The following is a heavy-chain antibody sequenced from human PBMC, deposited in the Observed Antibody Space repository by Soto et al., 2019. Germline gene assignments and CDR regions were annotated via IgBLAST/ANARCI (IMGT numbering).Heavy chain of an antibody. CDR2: IKQDGSEK. CDR3: ARGSPTTVEPLRYYYYYGMDV. Sequence: EVQLVESGGGLVQPGGSLRLSCAASGFTFSSYWMSWVRQAPGKGLEWVANIKQDGSEKYYVDSVKGRFTISRDNAKNSLYLQMNSLRAEDTAVYYCARGSPTTVEPLRYYYYYGMDVWGQGTTVTVSS. CDR1: GFTFSSYW. D-gene: IGHD5-12*01. J-gene: IGHJ6*02. V-gene: IGHV3-7*03.